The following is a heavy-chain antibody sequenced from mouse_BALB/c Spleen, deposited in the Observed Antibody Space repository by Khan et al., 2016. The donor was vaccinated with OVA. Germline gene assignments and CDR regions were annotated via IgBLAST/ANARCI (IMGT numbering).Heavy chain of an antibody. J-gene: IGHJ1*01. CDR2: IAPANGNT. D-gene: IGHD1-1*02. CDR3: ARTSYGPKDFAD. Sequence: VQLKQSGAELVKPGASVKLSCTASGFNIKDTYLHWVKQRPEQGLEWIGRIAPANGNTQYDPKFQGKATITSDTSSDTSYLQLNSLTSEDTAVYYCARTSYGPKDFADWGAGTTVTVSA. V-gene: IGHV14-3*02. CDR1: GFNIKDTY.